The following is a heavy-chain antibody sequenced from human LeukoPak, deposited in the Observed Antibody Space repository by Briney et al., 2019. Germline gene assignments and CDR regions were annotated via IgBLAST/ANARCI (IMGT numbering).Heavy chain of an antibody. V-gene: IGHV4-59*01. CDR3: ARMKKPYSSSSKWFDP. CDR1: GGSISSYY. D-gene: IGHD6-6*01. CDR2: IYYSGST. J-gene: IGHJ5*02. Sequence: SETLSLTCTVSGGSISSYYWSWNRQPPGKGLEWIGYIYYSGSTNYNPSLKSRVTISVDTSKNQFSLKLSSVTAADTAVYYCARMKKPYSSSSKWFDPWGQGTLVTVSS.